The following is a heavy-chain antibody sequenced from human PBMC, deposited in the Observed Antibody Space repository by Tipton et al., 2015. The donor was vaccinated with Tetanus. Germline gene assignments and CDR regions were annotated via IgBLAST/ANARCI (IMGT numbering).Heavy chain of an antibody. Sequence: QLVQSGAEVKKPGASVKVSCKASGYTFTGYYMHWVRQAPGQGLEWMGWINPNSGGTNYAQKFQGRVTMTRDTSISTAYMEVSRLRSDDTAVYYCVRPDRYCSGGSCYLALDSWGQGTLITISS. CDR1: GYTFTGYY. CDR3: VRPDRYCSGGSCYLALDS. V-gene: IGHV1-2*02. CDR2: INPNSGGT. J-gene: IGHJ5*01. D-gene: IGHD2-15*01.